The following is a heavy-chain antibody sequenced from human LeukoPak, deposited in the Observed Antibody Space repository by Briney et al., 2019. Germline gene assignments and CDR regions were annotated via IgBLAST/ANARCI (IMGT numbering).Heavy chain of an antibody. Sequence: GGSLRLSRAASGFTVSRHYMSWVRQAPGKGLEWVSIIYSPGGTYYADSVKGRFTISRDNSKNTIYLQMNSLRVEDTAVYYCARAPYSADSSATPPAFDIWGQGTMVTVSS. CDR1: GFTVSRHY. V-gene: IGHV3-53*01. D-gene: IGHD3-22*01. J-gene: IGHJ3*02. CDR3: ARAPYSADSSATPPAFDI. CDR2: IYSPGGT.